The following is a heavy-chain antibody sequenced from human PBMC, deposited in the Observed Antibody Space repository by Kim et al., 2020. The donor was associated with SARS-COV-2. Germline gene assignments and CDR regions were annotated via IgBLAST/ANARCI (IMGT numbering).Heavy chain of an antibody. D-gene: IGHD5-18*01. J-gene: IGHJ4*02. V-gene: IGHV3-9*01. CDR3: AKLSRDGYRYFDY. Sequence: GGSLRLSCAASGFTFDDYAMHWVRQAPGKGLEWVSGISWNSATIAYADSVKGRFTISRDNAKNSLYLQMNSLRPEDTALYYCAKLSRDGYRYFDYWGQGTLVIVSS. CDR2: ISWNSATI. CDR1: GFTFDDYA.